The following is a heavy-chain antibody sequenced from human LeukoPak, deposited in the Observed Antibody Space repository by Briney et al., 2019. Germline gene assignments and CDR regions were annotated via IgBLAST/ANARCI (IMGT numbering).Heavy chain of an antibody. V-gene: IGHV3-73*01. CDR3: TRHSDKYCSGAGCYVNNFYGLDV. CDR1: GFSFSGSA. CDR2: IRSRANSYVT. D-gene: IGHD2-15*01. J-gene: IGHJ6*02. Sequence: GGSLRLSCAASGFSFSGSAMHWVRQASGKGLEWVGRIRSRANSYVTVYAASMEGRFTISRDDSQNTAYLEMNSLTTEDTAVYYCTRHSDKYCSGAGCYVNNFYGLDVCGQGTTVIVSS.